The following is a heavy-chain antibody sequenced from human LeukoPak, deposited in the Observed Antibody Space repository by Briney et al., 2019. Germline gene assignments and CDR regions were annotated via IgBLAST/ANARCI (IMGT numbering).Heavy chain of an antibody. J-gene: IGHJ4*02. Sequence: GGSLRLSCVASGFTFSSYSMNWVRQAPGKGLEWVSYISSGGGTIYFADSVKGRFTVSRDNAKNSLFLQMNSLRAEDTAVYYCAGGWFGYSSSPVFDSWGQGTLVTVSS. CDR2: ISSGGGTI. CDR3: AGGWFGYSSSPVFDS. CDR1: GFTFSSYS. V-gene: IGHV3-48*01. D-gene: IGHD6-6*01.